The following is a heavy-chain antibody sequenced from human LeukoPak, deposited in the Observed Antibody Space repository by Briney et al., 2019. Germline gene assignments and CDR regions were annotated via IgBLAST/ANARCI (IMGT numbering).Heavy chain of an antibody. Sequence: GVSLRLSCAASGFTFSNAWMSWVRQAPGKGLEWVGRIKTKTEGGTRDYSAPVKGRFTISRDDSKNTLYLQMNSLKTEDTAVYYCTSDSKVVVTAPDYWGQGTLVTVSS. CDR1: GFTFSNAW. CDR3: TSDSKVVVTAPDY. D-gene: IGHD2-21*02. CDR2: IKTKTEGGTR. V-gene: IGHV3-15*01. J-gene: IGHJ4*02.